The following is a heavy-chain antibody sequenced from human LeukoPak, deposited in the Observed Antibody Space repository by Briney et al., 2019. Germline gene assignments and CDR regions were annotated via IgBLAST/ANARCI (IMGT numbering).Heavy chain of an antibody. D-gene: IGHD4/OR15-4a*01. J-gene: IGHJ6*02. Sequence: PGGSLRLSCAASGFTFSSYAMSWVRQAPGKGLEWVLGISGSGVNTYYADSVKGRFTISRDNSKNTLYLQLNCLRGEDTAIYYCARDTSFNYGAHAMDVWGQGTTVTVSS. V-gene: IGHV3-23*01. CDR1: GFTFSSYA. CDR2: ISGSGVNT. CDR3: ARDTSFNYGAHAMDV.